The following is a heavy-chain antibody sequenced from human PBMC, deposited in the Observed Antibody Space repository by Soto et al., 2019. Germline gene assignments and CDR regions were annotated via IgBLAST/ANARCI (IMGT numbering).Heavy chain of an antibody. CDR1: GYTFTSYG. CDR2: ISSHNGNT. CDR3: ARGPGYSSSIRCLSGVTWCDP. J-gene: IGHJ5*02. V-gene: IGHV1-18*04. Sequence: ASGKVSCKASGYTFTSYGISWVRQAPGQGLEWMGGISSHNGNTNYAQKVQGRATMTTDKSKSTTYMELRSLRSDDTAVYYWARGPGYSSSIRCLSGVTWCDPWG. D-gene: IGHD2-2*03.